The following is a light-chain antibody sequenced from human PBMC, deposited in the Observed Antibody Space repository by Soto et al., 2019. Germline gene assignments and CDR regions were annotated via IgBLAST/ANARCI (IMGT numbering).Light chain of an antibody. V-gene: IGKV4-1*01. CDR3: QQYYSTPWT. CDR1: QSVLYSSNNKNY. J-gene: IGKJ1*01. Sequence: DIVMTQSPDSLAVSLGESATINCKLSQSVLYSSNNKNYLAWYQQKPGQPPKLLIYWASTRESGVPDRFSGTGSGTDFTLTISSLQAEDVAVYYCQQYYSTPWTFGQGTKVQIK. CDR2: WAS.